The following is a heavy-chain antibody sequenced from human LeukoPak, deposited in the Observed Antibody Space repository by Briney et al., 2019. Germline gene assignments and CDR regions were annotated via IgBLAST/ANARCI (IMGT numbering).Heavy chain of an antibody. J-gene: IGHJ4*02. CDR1: GFTFSSYG. V-gene: IGHV3-30*18. CDR3: AKEMFDY. Sequence: GGSLRLSCAASGFTFSSYGMHWVRQAPGKGLEWVAVISYDGSNKYYADSVKGRFTISRDNSKNTLYLQMNSLRAEDTAVYYCAKEMFDYWGQGTLVTVSS. CDR2: ISYDGSNK.